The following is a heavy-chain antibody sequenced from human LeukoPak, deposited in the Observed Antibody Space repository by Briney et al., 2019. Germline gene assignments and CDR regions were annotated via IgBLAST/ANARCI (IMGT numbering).Heavy chain of an antibody. CDR1: GFTFSSYA. J-gene: IGHJ5*02. CDR3: AKDATTYYDFWSGYSPRYNWFDP. V-gene: IGHV3-23*01. CDR2: ISGSGGST. Sequence: PGGSLRLSCAASGFTFSSYAKSWVRQAPGKGLEWVSAISGSGGSTYYADSVKGRFTISRDNSKNTLYLQMNSLRAEDTAVYYCAKDATTYYDFWSGYSPRYNWFDPWGQGTLVTVSS. D-gene: IGHD3-3*01.